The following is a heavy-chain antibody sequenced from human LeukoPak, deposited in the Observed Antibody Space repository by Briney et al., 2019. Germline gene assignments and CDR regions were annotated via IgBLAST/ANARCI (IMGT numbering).Heavy chain of an antibody. J-gene: IGHJ4*02. V-gene: IGHV3-30*02. CDR1: GFTFSSYG. D-gene: IGHD6-19*01. CDR3: AKFPVRIAVAGLDY. Sequence: GGSLRLSCAASGFTFSSYGMHWVRQAPGKGLEWVAFIRYDGSNKYYADSVKGRFTISRDNSKNTLYLQMNSLRAEDTAVYYCAKFPVRIAVAGLDYWGQGTLVTVSS. CDR2: IRYDGSNK.